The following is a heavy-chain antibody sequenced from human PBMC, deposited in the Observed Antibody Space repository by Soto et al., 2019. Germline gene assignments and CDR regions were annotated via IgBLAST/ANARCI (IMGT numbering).Heavy chain of an antibody. Sequence: GGSLRLSCAASGFIFENFGMSWVRQAPGKGLEWISSISGSGFKKYYADSVKGRFTISRDNSKSTVYLELNNLSAEDTAVYHCAKNQGVELVPLATVDWFDPWGQGSVATVSS. D-gene: IGHD1-26*01. CDR3: AKNQGVELVPLATVDWFDP. V-gene: IGHV3-23*01. J-gene: IGHJ5*02. CDR2: ISGSGFKK. CDR1: GFIFENFG.